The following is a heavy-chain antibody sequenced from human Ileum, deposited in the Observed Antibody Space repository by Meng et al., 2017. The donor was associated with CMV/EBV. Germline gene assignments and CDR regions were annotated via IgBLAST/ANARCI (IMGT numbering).Heavy chain of an antibody. CDR3: AKARYSSSWYYFDY. CDR1: GVTFSSCG. J-gene: IGHJ4*02. D-gene: IGHD6-13*01. Sequence: SGVTFSSCGMHWVRQAPGEGLEWVAVRWYDGRNKYYADSVKGRFTIYRDNSKNTLYLQMNSLSAEDTAVYYCAKARYSSSWYYFDYWGQGTLVTVSS. CDR2: RWYDGRNK. V-gene: IGHV3-33*06.